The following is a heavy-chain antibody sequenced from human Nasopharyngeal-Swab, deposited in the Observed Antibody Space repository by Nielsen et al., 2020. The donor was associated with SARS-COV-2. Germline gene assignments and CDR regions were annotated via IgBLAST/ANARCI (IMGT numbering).Heavy chain of an antibody. V-gene: IGHV1-2*06. Sequence: ASAKVSCKASGYTLTGYYLHWVRQAPGQGLEWMGRINPNSGGTNYAQKFQGRVTMTRDTSISTAYMELSRLRSDDTAVYYWARDENFWSGPGRGLDVWGQGTTVTVSS. D-gene: IGHD3-3*01. CDR2: INPNSGGT. CDR1: GYTLTGYY. CDR3: ARDENFWSGPGRGLDV. J-gene: IGHJ6*02.